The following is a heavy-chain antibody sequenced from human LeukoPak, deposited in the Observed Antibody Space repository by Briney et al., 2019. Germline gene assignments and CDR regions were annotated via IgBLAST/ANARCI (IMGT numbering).Heavy chain of an antibody. CDR1: GFTFSSYW. J-gene: IGHJ6*02. D-gene: IGHD3-3*01. Sequence: PGGSLRLSCAASGFTFSSYWMSWVRQAPGKGLEWVANIKQDGSENSYVDSVKGRFTISRDNAKNSLYLQMNSLRSDDTAVYYCARDQFALERGYYYYGMDVWGQGTTVTVSS. CDR2: IKQDGSEN. CDR3: ARDQFALERGYYYYGMDV. V-gene: IGHV3-7*03.